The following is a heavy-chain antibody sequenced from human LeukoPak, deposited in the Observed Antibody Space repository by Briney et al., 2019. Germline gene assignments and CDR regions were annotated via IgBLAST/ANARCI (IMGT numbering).Heavy chain of an antibody. J-gene: IGHJ4*02. V-gene: IGHV1-8*02. CDR3: ARGQGARGAVAHDY. D-gene: IGHD6-19*01. CDR2: MNPNSGNT. CDR1: GYIFINYG. Sequence: GASVKASCKASGYIFINYGINWVRQATGQGLEWMGWMNPNSGNTGYAQKFQGRVTMTRNTSISTAYMELSSLRSEDTAVYYCARGQGARGAVAHDYWGQGTLVTVSS.